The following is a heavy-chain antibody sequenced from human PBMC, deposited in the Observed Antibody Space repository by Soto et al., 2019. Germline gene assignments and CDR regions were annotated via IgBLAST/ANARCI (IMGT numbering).Heavy chain of an antibody. Sequence: GGSLRLSCAASGFTFSSYWMHSVRQAPGKGLVWFSRINSDGSSTSYADSVKGRFTISRDNAKNTLYLQMNSLRAEDTAVYYCAREVQPMIVVVAKYGMDVWGQGTTVTVSS. D-gene: IGHD3-22*01. CDR3: AREVQPMIVVVAKYGMDV. V-gene: IGHV3-74*01. CDR2: INSDGSST. J-gene: IGHJ6*02. CDR1: GFTFSSYW.